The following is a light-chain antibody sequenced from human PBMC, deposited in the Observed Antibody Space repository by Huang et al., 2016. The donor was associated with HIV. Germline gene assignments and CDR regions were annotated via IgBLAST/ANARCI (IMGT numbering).Light chain of an antibody. J-gene: IGKJ2*01. V-gene: IGKV3D-20*01. CDR1: QSVSSRY. CDR2: DAS. CDR3: QQYGSSSYT. Sequence: EIVLTQSPASLSLSPGERAMLSCGARQSVSSRYLAWVQQKPGLPPRLLIYDASVSAPGIPDRFSGGGSGTDFTLTISRLEPEDFAVYYCQQYGSSSYTFGQGTKLEIK.